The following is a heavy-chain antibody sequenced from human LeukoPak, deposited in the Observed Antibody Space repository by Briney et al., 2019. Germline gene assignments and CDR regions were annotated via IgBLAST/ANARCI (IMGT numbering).Heavy chain of an antibody. CDR3: ARDPFYYQADAFDI. CDR2: ISGSGGST. J-gene: IGHJ3*02. V-gene: IGHV3-23*01. Sequence: GGSLRLSCAASGFTFSSYGMSWVRQAPGKGLEWVSAISGSGGSTYYADSVKGRFTISRDNAKNSLYLQMNSLRAEDTAVYYCARDPFYYQADAFDIWGQGTMVTVSS. CDR1: GFTFSSYG. D-gene: IGHD2/OR15-2a*01.